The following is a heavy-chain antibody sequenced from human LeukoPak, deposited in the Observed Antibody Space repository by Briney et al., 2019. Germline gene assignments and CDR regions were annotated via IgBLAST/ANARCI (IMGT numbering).Heavy chain of an antibody. CDR1: GFTFSSYG. CDR3: ANDGYGSGTISLFDY. D-gene: IGHD3-10*01. CDR2: ISYDGSNK. Sequence: SGGSLRLSCAASGFTFSSYGMHWVRQAPGKGLEWVAVISYDGSNKYYADSVKGRFTISRDNSKNTLYLQMNSLRAEDTAVYYCANDGYGSGTISLFDYWGQGTLVTVSS. V-gene: IGHV3-30*18. J-gene: IGHJ4*02.